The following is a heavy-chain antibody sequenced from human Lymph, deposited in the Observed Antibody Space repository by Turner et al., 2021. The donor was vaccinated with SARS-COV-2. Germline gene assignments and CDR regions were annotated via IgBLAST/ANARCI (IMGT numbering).Heavy chain of an antibody. J-gene: IGHJ4*02. Sequence: QVQLVQSGAEVKKPGSSVMVSCKASGGTFSSSASSWVRQATGQGLEWMGGIIPIFGTANDAQRFQGRVTITADESTSTAYMELRSLRSEDTAVYYCARGAAYCSGGSCYRKGFDYWGQGTPVTVSS. V-gene: IGHV1-69*01. CDR3: ARGAAYCSGGSCYRKGFDY. CDR1: GGTFSSSA. D-gene: IGHD2-15*01. CDR2: IIPIFGTA.